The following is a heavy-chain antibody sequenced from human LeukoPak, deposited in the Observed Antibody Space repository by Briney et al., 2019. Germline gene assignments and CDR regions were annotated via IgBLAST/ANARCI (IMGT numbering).Heavy chain of an antibody. V-gene: IGHV5-51*01. D-gene: IGHD2-2*01. CDR2: IYPGDSDN. J-gene: IGHJ5*01. Sequence: GESLKISCKGSGYSFTSYWSGWVRQMPGKGLEWMGIIYPGDSDNRYRPSFQGHVTLSADISISTAYLQWSRLKASDTAMYYCARQTYCSSNSCHGGLDPWGQGTLVTVSS. CDR1: GYSFTSYW. CDR3: ARQTYCSSNSCHGGLDP.